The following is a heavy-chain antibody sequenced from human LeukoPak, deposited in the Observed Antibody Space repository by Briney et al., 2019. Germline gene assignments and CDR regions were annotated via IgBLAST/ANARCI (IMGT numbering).Heavy chain of an antibody. CDR3: ARAWTPDIAVAGIFDS. D-gene: IGHD6-19*01. J-gene: IGHJ4*02. CDR1: GGSFSGYY. V-gene: IGHV4-34*01. CDR2: INHSGST. Sequence: SETLSLTCAVYGGSFSGYYWSWIRQPPGKGLEWIGEINHSGSTNYNPSLKSRVTISVDTSKNQFSLKLSSVTAADTAVYYCARAWTPDIAVAGIFDSWGQGALVTVSS.